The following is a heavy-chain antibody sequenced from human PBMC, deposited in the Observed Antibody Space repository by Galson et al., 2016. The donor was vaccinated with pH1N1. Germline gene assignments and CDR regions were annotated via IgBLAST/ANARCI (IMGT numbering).Heavy chain of an antibody. J-gene: IGHJ3*02. CDR3: ARQDDFGDYRGDAFDI. V-gene: IGHV5-51*03. D-gene: IGHD4-17*01. CDR1: GYSFTRYW. CDR2: VNPGGSTI. Sequence: QSGAEVKKPGESLKISCKASGYSFTRYWIAWVRQVPGKGLEWVGVVNPGGSTIRYSPPFQGQVTISSDKSINTAYLQWISLKAPDTATYYCARQDDFGDYRGDAFDIWGQGTMVIVSS.